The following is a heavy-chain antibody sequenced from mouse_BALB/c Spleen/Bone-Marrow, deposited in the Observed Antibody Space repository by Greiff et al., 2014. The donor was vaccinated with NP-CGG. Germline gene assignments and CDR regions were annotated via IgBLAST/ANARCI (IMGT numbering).Heavy chain of an antibody. CDR1: GFNIKDTY. D-gene: IGHD1-1*01. CDR2: IDPANGNT. Sequence: GQLKESGAELVKPGASVKVSCTASGFNIKDTYMHWGEQRPGQGLGWVGRIDPANGNTKYDPKFQGKATITADTSSNTAYLQLSSLTSEDTAVYYCASYYYGRYFDVWGAGTTVTVSS. V-gene: IGHV14-3*02. J-gene: IGHJ1*01. CDR3: ASYYYGRYFDV.